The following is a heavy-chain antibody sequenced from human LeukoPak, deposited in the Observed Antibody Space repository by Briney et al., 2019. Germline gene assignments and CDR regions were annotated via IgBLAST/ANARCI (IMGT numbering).Heavy chain of an antibody. J-gene: IGHJ4*02. V-gene: IGHV3-21*01. CDR3: ARSFGNYGDYPFDY. Sequence: GGSLRLSCAASGFTFSSYSMDWVRQAPGKGLEWVSSISSSSSYIYYADSVKGRFTISRDNAKKSLYLQMNSLRAEDTAVYYCARSFGNYGDYPFDYWGQGTLVTVSS. CDR2: ISSSSSYI. D-gene: IGHD4-17*01. CDR1: GFTFSSYS.